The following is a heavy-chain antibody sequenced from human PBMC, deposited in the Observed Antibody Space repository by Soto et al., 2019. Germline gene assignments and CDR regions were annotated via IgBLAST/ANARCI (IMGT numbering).Heavy chain of an antibody. Sequence: QVQLQESGPGLVKPSQTLSLTCTVSGGSISSGDYYWTWIRQPPGKGLEWIGYIYYSGSTSYNPSLKSRVTISVDTSKNQFSLKLSSVTAAGTAVYYCARVGSPNWFDPWGQGTLVTVSS. D-gene: IGHD2-15*01. CDR1: GGSISSGDYY. V-gene: IGHV4-30-4*01. CDR2: IYYSGST. CDR3: ARVGSPNWFDP. J-gene: IGHJ5*02.